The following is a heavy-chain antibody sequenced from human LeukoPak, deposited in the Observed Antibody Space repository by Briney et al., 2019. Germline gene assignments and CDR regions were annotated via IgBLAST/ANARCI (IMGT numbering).Heavy chain of an antibody. V-gene: IGHV1-18*01. CDR1: GYTFISYG. CDR3: ARATYYDILTGYYH. D-gene: IGHD3-9*01. CDR2: ISAYNGNT. J-gene: IGHJ5*02. Sequence: GASVKVSCKASGYTFISYGIDWVRQAPGQGLEWMGWISAYNGNTNYAQKLQGRVTMTTDTSTSTAYMELRSLRSDDTAVYYCARATYYDILTGYYHWGQGTLVTVSS.